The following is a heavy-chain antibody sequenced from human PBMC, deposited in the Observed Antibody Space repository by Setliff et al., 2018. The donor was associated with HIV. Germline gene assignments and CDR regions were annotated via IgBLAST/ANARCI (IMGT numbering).Heavy chain of an antibody. V-gene: IGHV2-5*08. Sequence: TLSLTCTVSGGSISSYYWSWIRQPPGKALEWLAIVYWDDDKRYRPSLKSRLTITRDTSKNQVVLTMTNMDPVDTATYYCAHAYGSRSRYFDYWGQGTLVTVSS. CDR3: AHAYGSRSRYFDY. CDR1: GGSISSYYW. D-gene: IGHD3-10*01. CDR2: VYWDDDK. J-gene: IGHJ4*02.